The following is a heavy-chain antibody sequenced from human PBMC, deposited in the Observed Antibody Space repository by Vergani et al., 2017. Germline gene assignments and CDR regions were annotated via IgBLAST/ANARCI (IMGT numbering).Heavy chain of an antibody. J-gene: IGHJ4*02. CDR1: ADSISSGSYY. Sequence: QLQLQQSGPGLVKPSETLFLTCTVSADSISSGSYYWGWIRQPPGKSLEWIGSIYYSGLTYYNPSLKSRVAISVDTSKNQFSLKLSSVTAADTAVYYCASYVTALDYFDYWGQGTLVTVSS. D-gene: IGHD2-21*02. CDR3: ASYVTALDYFDY. CDR2: IYYSGLT. V-gene: IGHV4-39*01.